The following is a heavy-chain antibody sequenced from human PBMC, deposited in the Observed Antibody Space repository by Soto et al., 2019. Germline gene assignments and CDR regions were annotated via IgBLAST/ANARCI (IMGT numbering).Heavy chain of an antibody. Sequence: SVKVSCKASGGTLNNYAINCVRQAPGQGLEWMGGILPVSAPPDYAQKFQGRVSITADHSTSTVYMELSRLKSDDTAVYFCATDSNYDVSNSFWGQGTLVTVSS. CDR1: GGTLNNYA. J-gene: IGHJ4*02. CDR2: ILPVSAPP. V-gene: IGHV1-69*13. CDR3: ATDSNYDVSNSF. D-gene: IGHD3-3*01.